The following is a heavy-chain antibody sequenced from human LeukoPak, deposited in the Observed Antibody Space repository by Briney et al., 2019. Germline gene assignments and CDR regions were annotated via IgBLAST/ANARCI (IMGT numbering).Heavy chain of an antibody. V-gene: IGHV3-7*01. Sequence: GGSLRLSCAASGFTFSSYWMSWVRQAPGKGLEWVANIKQDGSEKYYVDYVKGRFTISRDNAKNSLYLQMNSLRAEDTAVYYCARGGYYAPAPDAFDIWGQGTMVTVSS. D-gene: IGHD3-10*01. CDR1: GFTFSSYW. CDR2: IKQDGSEK. J-gene: IGHJ3*02. CDR3: ARGGYYAPAPDAFDI.